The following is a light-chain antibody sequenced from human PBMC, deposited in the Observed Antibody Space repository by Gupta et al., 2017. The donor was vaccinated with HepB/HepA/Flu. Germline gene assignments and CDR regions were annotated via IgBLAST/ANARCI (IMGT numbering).Light chain of an antibody. V-gene: IGLV1-47*01. Sequence: QPVLTQTPSASETPGQRVTISCSGNISNIGTNFVYWYQQLPGTAPKLLINRNDQRPSGVPDRFSGSKSGTSASLAISGLRSEDEADYYCAAWDDSLSGPNVIFGGGTKLTVL. CDR3: AAWDDSLSGPNVI. CDR1: ISNIGTNF. J-gene: IGLJ2*01. CDR2: RND.